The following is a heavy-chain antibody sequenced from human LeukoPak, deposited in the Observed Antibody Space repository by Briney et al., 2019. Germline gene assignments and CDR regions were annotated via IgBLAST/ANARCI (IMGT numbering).Heavy chain of an antibody. CDR3: ARVVGATLYGAFDI. CDR2: ISSSSSYI. D-gene: IGHD1-26*01. Sequence: GGSLRLSCAASGFTFSSYSMNWVRQAPGKGLEWVSSISSSSSYIYYADSVKGRFTISRDNAKNSLYLQMNSLRAEDTAVYYCARVVGATLYGAFDIWGQGTMVTVSS. V-gene: IGHV3-21*01. J-gene: IGHJ3*02. CDR1: GFTFSSYS.